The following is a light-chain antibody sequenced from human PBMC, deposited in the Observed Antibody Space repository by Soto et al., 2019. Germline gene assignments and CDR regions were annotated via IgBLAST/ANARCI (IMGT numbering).Light chain of an antibody. J-gene: IGLJ3*02. CDR1: SSNIGAGYD. CDR2: GNS. CDR3: QSYDSSLSASEV. Sequence: QSVLTQPPSVSGAPGQRVTIPCTGSSSNIGAGYDVHWYQQLPGTAPKLLIYGNSNRPSGVPDRFSGSKSGTSASLAITGLQAEDEADYYCQSYDSSLSASEVFGGGTKVTVL. V-gene: IGLV1-40*01.